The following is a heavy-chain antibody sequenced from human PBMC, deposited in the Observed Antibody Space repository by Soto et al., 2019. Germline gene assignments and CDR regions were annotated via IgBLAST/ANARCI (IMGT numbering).Heavy chain of an antibody. J-gene: IGHJ4*02. CDR2: ISGSGGST. D-gene: IGHD2-15*01. CDR3: AKCIGGSCYSDY. CDR1: GFTFSSYA. Sequence: ESGGGLVQPGGSLRLSCAASGFTFSSYAMSWVRQAPGKGLEWVSAISGSGGSTYYADSVKGRFTISRDNSKNTLYLQMNSLRSEDTAVYYCAKCIGGSCYSDYWGQGTLVTVSS. V-gene: IGHV3-23*01.